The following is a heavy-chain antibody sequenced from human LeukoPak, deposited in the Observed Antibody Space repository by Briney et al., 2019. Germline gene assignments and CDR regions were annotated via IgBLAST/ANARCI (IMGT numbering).Heavy chain of an antibody. CDR3: ARGGANTFNSYYYYSLDV. V-gene: IGHV3-53*03. CDR1: GFTVSDTY. J-gene: IGHJ6*04. D-gene: IGHD3-10*01. CDR2: FYSGGVT. Sequence: GGSLRLSCAASGFTVSDTYMTWVRQPPGKGLEYVSIFYSGGVTDYAASVKGRFTISRDESKNTVYLHMNNGRADDTAKYYCARGGANTFNSYYYYSLDVWGKGTTVTVSS.